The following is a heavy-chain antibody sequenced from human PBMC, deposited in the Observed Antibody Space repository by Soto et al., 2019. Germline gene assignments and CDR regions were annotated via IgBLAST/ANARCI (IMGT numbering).Heavy chain of an antibody. V-gene: IGHV4-30-2*01. CDR3: ARGGGVTTTGDDY. Sequence: QLQLQESGSGLVKPSQTLSLTCAVSGGSINTATHSWSWIRQPPGKGLEWIGYIYHSGSTYYNPSAKSRVTISIDKSSHQFSLRLSSVTAADTAVYYCARGGGVTTTGDDYWGQGILVTVSS. J-gene: IGHJ4*02. CDR2: IYHSGST. CDR1: GGSINTATHS. D-gene: IGHD4-4*01.